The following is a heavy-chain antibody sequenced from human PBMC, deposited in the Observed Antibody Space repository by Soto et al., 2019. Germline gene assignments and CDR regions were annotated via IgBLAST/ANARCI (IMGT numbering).Heavy chain of an antibody. V-gene: IGHV2-5*02. D-gene: IGHD3-9*01. CDR3: AHSSFDDDDILTGFDY. CDR1: GFSLSTSGVG. J-gene: IGHJ4*02. Sequence: QITLKESGPTLVKPTQTLTLTCTFSGFSLSTSGVGVGWIRQPPGKALEWPALIYWDDDKRYSPSLKSRLTITKDTSKNQVVLTMTNMDPVDTATYYCAHSSFDDDDILTGFDYWGQGTLVTVSS. CDR2: IYWDDDK.